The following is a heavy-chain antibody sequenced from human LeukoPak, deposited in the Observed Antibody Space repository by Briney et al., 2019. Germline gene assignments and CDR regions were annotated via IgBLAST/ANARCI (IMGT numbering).Heavy chain of an antibody. CDR2: ISGYNGNT. CDR3: ARAPWSHGDYFDY. J-gene: IGHJ4*02. CDR1: GYTFSSYG. V-gene: IGHV1-18*01. D-gene: IGHD4-17*01. Sequence: GASVKVSCKASGYTFSSYGISWVRQAPGQGLEWMGWISGYNGNTNYAQKVQGRVTMTTDTSTSTAYMELRSLTSDDTAVYYCARAPWSHGDYFDYWGQGTLVTVSS.